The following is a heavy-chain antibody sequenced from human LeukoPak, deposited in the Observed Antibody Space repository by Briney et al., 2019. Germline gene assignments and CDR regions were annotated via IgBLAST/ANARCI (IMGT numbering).Heavy chain of an antibody. J-gene: IGHJ4*02. Sequence: GGSLRLSCAGSAFTLSINYMSWVRQAPGKGLEWVSVIYSDGSTYYADSMKGRFTISRDNSKNTLDLQMTGLRAEDTAVYYCARERGRGRDSPWFDYWGQGTLVTVSS. CDR1: AFTLSINY. V-gene: IGHV3-53*01. D-gene: IGHD1-26*01. CDR3: ARERGRGRDSPWFDY. CDR2: IYSDGST.